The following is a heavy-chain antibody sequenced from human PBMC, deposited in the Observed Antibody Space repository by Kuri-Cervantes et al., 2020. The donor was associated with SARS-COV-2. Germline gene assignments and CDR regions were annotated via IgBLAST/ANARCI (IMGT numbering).Heavy chain of an antibody. J-gene: IGHJ4*02. CDR3: ARVKSVVIATFDY. CDR2: IKQDGSEK. V-gene: IGHV3-7*01. D-gene: IGHD2-21*01. CDR1: GFTFSSYG. Sequence: GESLKISCAASGFTFSSYGMHWVRQAPGKGLEWVANIKQDGSEKYYVDSVKGRFTISRDNAKNSLYPQMDSLRAEDTAVYYCARVKSVVIATFDYWGQGTLVTVSS.